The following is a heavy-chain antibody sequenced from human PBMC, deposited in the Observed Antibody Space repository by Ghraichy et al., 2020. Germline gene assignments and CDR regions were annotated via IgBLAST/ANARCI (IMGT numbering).Heavy chain of an antibody. Sequence: ASVKVSCKASGYTFTSYGISWVRQAPGQGLEWMGWISAYNGNTNYAQKLQGRVTMTTDTSTSTAYMELRSLRSDDTAVYYCARVGYYYDSSGPKNDAFDIWGQGTMVTVSS. CDR1: GYTFTSYG. V-gene: IGHV1-18*04. D-gene: IGHD3-22*01. CDR2: ISAYNGNT. J-gene: IGHJ3*02. CDR3: ARVGYYYDSSGPKNDAFDI.